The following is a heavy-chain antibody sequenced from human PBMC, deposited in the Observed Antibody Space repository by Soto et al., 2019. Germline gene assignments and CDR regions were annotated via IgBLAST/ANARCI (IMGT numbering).Heavy chain of an antibody. J-gene: IGHJ4*02. V-gene: IGHV1-18*01. CDR2: TSANNDNT. CDR1: GYTFSTYG. CDR3: ARDQTFTDY. Sequence: GASVKVSCKASGYTFSTYGITWVRQAPGQGLEWMGWTSANNDNTNYVQKFRGRVTMTTDTSTSTAYLELRSLRSDDTAVYYCARDQTFTDYWGQGTLVTVSS. D-gene: IGHD3-3*02.